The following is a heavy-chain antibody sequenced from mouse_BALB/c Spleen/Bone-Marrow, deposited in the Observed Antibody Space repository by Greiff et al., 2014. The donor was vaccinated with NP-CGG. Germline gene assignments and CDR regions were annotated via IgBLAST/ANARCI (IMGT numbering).Heavy chain of an antibody. Sequence: EVKLEESGGGLVQPGGSLRLSCTTSGFTFTDYFMTWVRQPPGKALEWLGFIRNKPNGYTSEYNLSVKARFTITRDNSQGILYLQMNTLRAEDSAIYYCAIDYSGSFDFWGQGTTLTVSS. CDR1: GFTFTDYF. V-gene: IGHV7-3*02. D-gene: IGHD6-1*01. CDR2: IRNKPNGYTS. J-gene: IGHJ2*01. CDR3: AIDYSGSFDF.